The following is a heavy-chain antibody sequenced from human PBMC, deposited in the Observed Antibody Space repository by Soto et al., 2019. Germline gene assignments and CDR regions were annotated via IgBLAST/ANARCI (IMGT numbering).Heavy chain of an antibody. CDR2: IDYSGST. V-gene: IGHV4-31*03. D-gene: IGHD3-10*01. CDR3: ARVAAMVRGVGIDY. CDR1: GGSISSGGYY. J-gene: IGHJ4*02. Sequence: QVQLQESGPGLVKPSQTLSLTCTVSGGSISSGGYYWSWIRQHPGKGLEWIGYIDYSGSTYYNPSLTSRVTIPVDTSKNQYSLKLSSVTAADTAGYYCARVAAMVRGVGIDYWGQGTLVTVSS.